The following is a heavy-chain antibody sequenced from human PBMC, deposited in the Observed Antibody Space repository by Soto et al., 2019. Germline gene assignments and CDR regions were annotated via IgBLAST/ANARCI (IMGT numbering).Heavy chain of an antibody. V-gene: IGHV1-18*01. CDR3: ARDGSYDTSGHWVGDFALDI. Sequence: QVHLVQSGVEVQKAGASVRVSCRTSGSTLSSDAYSWVRQAPGQGFEWMGWNSVNNDYTEYPQKFKGRVSMTTDTSTATVYMVLRSLRSDDTAVYYCARDGSYDTSGHWVGDFALDIWGQGTMVIVSS. CDR2: NSVNNDYT. D-gene: IGHD3-22*01. CDR1: GSTLSSDA. J-gene: IGHJ3*02.